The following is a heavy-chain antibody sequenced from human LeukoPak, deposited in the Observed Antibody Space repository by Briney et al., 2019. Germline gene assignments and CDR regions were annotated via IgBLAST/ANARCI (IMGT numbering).Heavy chain of an antibody. D-gene: IGHD6-13*01. V-gene: IGHV4-59*01. J-gene: IGHJ4*02. CDR2: IYYSGTT. CDR1: GGSISSYY. CDR3: ARGVYIAAAQYGY. Sequence: SETLSLTCTVSGGSISSYYWSWIRQSPGKGLEWIGYIYYSGTTNYNPSLKSRVTISVDTSKNQFSLKLSSVTAADTAIYYCARGVYIAAAQYGYWGQGTLVTVPS.